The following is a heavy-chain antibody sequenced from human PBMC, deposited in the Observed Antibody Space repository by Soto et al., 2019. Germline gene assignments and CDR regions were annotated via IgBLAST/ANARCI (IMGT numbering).Heavy chain of an antibody. CDR2: MNPNSGNT. CDR1: GYTFTSYD. D-gene: IGHD3-3*01. Sequence: GGPVKVSCKASGYTFTSYDINWVRQATGQGLEWMGWMNPNSGNTGYAQKFQGRVTMTRSTSISTAYMELSSLRSEDTAVYYCARGRTVLRFLEWLDAGDYWGQGTLVTVSS. CDR3: ARGRTVLRFLEWLDAGDY. J-gene: IGHJ4*02. V-gene: IGHV1-8*01.